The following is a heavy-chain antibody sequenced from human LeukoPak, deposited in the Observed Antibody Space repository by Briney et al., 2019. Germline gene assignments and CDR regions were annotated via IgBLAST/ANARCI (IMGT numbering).Heavy chain of an antibody. V-gene: IGHV3-23*01. J-gene: IGHJ4*02. CDR3: AKRGVVIRVILVGFHKEAYYFDS. D-gene: IGHD3-22*01. CDR1: GITLSNYG. Sequence: GGSLRLSCEVSGITLSNYGMSWGRQAPGKGLEWVAGISGSGGGTNYADSVKGRFTISRDNSKNTLYLQMNSLRAEDTAVYFCAKRGVVIRVILVGFHKEAYYFDSWGQGALVTVSS. CDR2: ISGSGGGT.